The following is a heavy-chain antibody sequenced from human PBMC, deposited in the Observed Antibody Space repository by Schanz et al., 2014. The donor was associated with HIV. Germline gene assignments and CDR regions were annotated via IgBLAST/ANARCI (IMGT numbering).Heavy chain of an antibody. D-gene: IGHD6-19*01. CDR2: FNVMLRKI. Sequence: QVQLVQSGAEVKKPGSSVKVSCKASGGTFRSNAITWVRQAPGQGLEWIGHFNVMLRKINSAQKFQGRVSMTADPSTNTAYMEMRGLRFEDTAVYYCASGRRSGIGWRMDAWGQGTTVTVSS. CDR1: GGTFRSNA. J-gene: IGHJ6*02. V-gene: IGHV1-69*01. CDR3: ASGRRSGIGWRMDA.